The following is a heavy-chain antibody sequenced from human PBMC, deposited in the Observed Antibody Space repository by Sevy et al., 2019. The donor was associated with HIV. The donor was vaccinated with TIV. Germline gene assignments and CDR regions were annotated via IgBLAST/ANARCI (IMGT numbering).Heavy chain of an antibody. J-gene: IGHJ4*02. CDR3: GTFKEVG. V-gene: IGHV3-7*01. CDR1: GFTFSNYW. D-gene: IGHD1-26*01. Sequence: GGSLRLSCAASGFTFSNYWMSWDRQAPGKGLELVANIKQDGSQKYYVTSVKGRFTISRDNAKNSLFLQMNSLRAEDTAVYYCGTFKEVGWGQGTLVTVSS. CDR2: IKQDGSQK.